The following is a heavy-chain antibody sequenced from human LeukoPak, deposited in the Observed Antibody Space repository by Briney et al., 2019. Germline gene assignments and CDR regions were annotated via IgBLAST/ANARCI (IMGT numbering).Heavy chain of an antibody. CDR2: FNPNLSRS. D-gene: IGHD6-6*01. Sequence: GASVKVSCKTSGYTFTDFSIHWVRQAPGQHLEWMGYFNPNLSRSKSAQQFQGRVTLTADPSVNTAYMELTRLTSDDAAIYYCARDAPVGEIAAHSNPFEYWGQGALVTVSS. CDR3: ARDAPVGEIAAHSNPFEY. CDR1: GYTFTDFS. V-gene: IGHV1-2*02. J-gene: IGHJ4*02.